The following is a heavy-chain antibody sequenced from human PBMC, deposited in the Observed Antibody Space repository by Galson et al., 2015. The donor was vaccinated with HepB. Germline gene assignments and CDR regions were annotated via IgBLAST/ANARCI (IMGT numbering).Heavy chain of an antibody. V-gene: IGHV3-33*01. D-gene: IGHD3-22*01. J-gene: IGHJ4*02. CDR2: IWYDGSNK. CDR3: ARDAGTYYYDSSGFDY. Sequence: SLRLSCAASGFTFSSYGMHWVRQAPGKGLEWVAVIWYDGSNKYYADSVKGRFTISRDNSKNTLYLQMNSLRAEDTAVYYCARDAGTYYYDSSGFDYWGQGTLVTVSS. CDR1: GFTFSSYG.